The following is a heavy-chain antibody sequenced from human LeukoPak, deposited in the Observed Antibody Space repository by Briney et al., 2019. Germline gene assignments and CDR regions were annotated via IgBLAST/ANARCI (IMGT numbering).Heavy chain of an antibody. Sequence: WASVKVSCKASGYTFIRYHMHWVRQAPGQGLEWIGVLKLYDGSISHAQKFQGRVTMTSDTSTSTVYMELSSLRSEDTAVYFCARDGGSFSCNMDVWGQGTTVTVSS. V-gene: IGHV1-46*01. J-gene: IGHJ6*02. CDR2: LKLYDGSI. CDR1: GYTFIRYH. CDR3: ARDGGSFSCNMDV. D-gene: IGHD1-26*01.